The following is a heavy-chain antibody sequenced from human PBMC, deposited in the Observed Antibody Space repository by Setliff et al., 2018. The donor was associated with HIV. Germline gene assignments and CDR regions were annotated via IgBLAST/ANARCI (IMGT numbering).Heavy chain of an antibody. CDR1: GGSISSGSYY. CDR3: ARAQIAAPRPFDY. V-gene: IGHV4-61*09. CDR2: IYTSGST. J-gene: IGHJ4*02. Sequence: SETLSLTCTVSGGSISSGSYYWSWIRQPAGKGLEWIGHIYTSGSTNYNPSLKSRVTISVDTSKNQFSLRLSSMTAADTALYFCARAQIAAPRPFDYWGQGTLVTVSS. D-gene: IGHD6-25*01.